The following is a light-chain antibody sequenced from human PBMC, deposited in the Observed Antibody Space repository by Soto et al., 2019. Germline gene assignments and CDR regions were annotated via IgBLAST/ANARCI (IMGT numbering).Light chain of an antibody. CDR3: SSYAGRNNVV. CDR2: EVS. Sequence: QSALTQPPSASGSPGQSVTISCTGTSSDVGGYNYVSWYQQRPGKVPKLMIYEVSKRPSGVPDRFSGSKSGNTGSLTVSGLQAEDEADYYCSSYAGRNNVVFGGGTKLTVL. CDR1: SSDVGGYNY. V-gene: IGLV2-8*01. J-gene: IGLJ2*01.